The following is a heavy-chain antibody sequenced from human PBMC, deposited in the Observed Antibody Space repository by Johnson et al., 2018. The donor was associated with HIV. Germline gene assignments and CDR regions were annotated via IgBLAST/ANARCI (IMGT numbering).Heavy chain of an antibody. CDR1: DFTFTNNA. CDR3: AKDKFMFLDNPVDAFDV. V-gene: IGHV3-30*04. D-gene: IGHD3/OR15-3a*01. CDR2: ISSDESYI. J-gene: IGHJ3*01. Sequence: VQLVESGGGVVQPGRSLRLSCAASDFTFTNNAIHWVRQAPGKGLEWVAVISSDESYIHYGDSVKGRFTVSRDNSKNTLYLHMNSLRPDDTGVYYCAKDKFMFLDNPVDAFDVWGQGTMVTFSS.